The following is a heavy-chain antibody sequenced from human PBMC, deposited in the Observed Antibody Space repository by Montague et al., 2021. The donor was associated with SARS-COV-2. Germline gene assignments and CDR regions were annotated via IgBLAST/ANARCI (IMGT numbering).Heavy chain of an antibody. Sequence: SETLSLTCAVSGGSISSSNWWSWVRQPPGKGLEWIGEIYHSGSTNYNPXXKSRVTISVDKPKNQFSLKLSSVTAADTAVYYCARRYCSSTSCPNWFDPWGQGTLVTVSS. CDR2: IYHSGST. J-gene: IGHJ5*02. D-gene: IGHD2-2*01. V-gene: IGHV4-4*02. CDR3: ARRYCSSTSCPNWFDP. CDR1: GGSISSSNW.